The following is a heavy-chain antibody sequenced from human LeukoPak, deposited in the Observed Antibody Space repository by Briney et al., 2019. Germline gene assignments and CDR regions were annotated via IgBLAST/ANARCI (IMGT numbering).Heavy chain of an antibody. CDR2: IRYDGSNK. CDR3: AGNIVLMVYAISEGFLFDY. D-gene: IGHD2-8*01. Sequence: PGGSLRLSCAAPGFTFSSYGMHWVRQAPGKGLEWVAFIRYDGSNKYYADSVKGRFTISRDNSKNTLYLQMNSLRAEDTAVYYCAGNIVLMVYAISEGFLFDYWGDRALGTVSS. CDR1: GFTFSSYG. J-gene: IGHJ4*03. V-gene: IGHV3-30*02.